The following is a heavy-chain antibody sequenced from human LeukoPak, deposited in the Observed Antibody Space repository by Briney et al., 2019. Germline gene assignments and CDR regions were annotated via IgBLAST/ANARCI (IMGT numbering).Heavy chain of an antibody. CDR1: GGSINNFY. CDR2: IYSSGGT. J-gene: IGHJ4*02. D-gene: IGHD6-19*01. Sequence: SETLSLTCTVSGGSINNFYWGWIRQPPGKGLEWIGYIYSSGGTTYNPSFQSRVTISVDTPNNRFSLKMTSVTAADTAVYYCARLQWLLPPDYWGQGTLLTVSS. CDR3: ARLQWLLPPDY. V-gene: IGHV4-4*08.